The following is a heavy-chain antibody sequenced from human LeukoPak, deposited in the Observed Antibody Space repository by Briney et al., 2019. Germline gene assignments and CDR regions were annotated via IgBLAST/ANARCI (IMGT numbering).Heavy chain of an antibody. CDR1: GGSISSYY. J-gene: IGHJ6*02. CDR3: ARVSGNSRGYGMDV. CDR2: IYYSGST. Sequence: SETLSLTCTASGGSISSYYWSWIRKPPGKGLEWIGYIYYSGSTNYNPSLKSRVTISVDTSKNQFSLKLSSVTAADTAVYYCARVSGNSRGYGMDVWGQGTTVTVSS. D-gene: IGHD4-23*01. V-gene: IGHV4-59*01.